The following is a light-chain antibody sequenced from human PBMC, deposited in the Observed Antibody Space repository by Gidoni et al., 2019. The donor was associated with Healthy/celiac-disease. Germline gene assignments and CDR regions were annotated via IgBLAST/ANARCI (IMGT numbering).Light chain of an antibody. V-gene: IGKV1-5*01. CDR3: QQYNSYSPT. Sequence: DIQMTQSPSTPSASAGDRVTITCRASQSISSWLAWYQQKPGKAPKLLIYAASSLESGVPSRFSGSGSGTEFTLTIISLQPDEFATYYCQQYNSYSPTFGQRTKLEI. CDR1: QSISSW. J-gene: IGKJ2*01. CDR2: AAS.